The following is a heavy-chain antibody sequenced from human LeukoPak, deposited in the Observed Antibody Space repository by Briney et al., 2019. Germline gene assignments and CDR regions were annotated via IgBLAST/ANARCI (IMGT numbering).Heavy chain of an antibody. D-gene: IGHD4-23*01. CDR3: ARGVEVTQQSWFDP. CDR1: GYVLSVYY. CDR2: IDPNSGGT. J-gene: IGHJ5*02. V-gene: IGHV1-2*06. Sequence: ASVKVSCKASGYVLSVYYMHWVRQAPGQGLEWMGHIDPNSGGTNYAQKFQGRVTMTRDTSISTVYMELSSLRSDDTAVYYCARGVEVTQQSWFDPWGQGTLVTVSS.